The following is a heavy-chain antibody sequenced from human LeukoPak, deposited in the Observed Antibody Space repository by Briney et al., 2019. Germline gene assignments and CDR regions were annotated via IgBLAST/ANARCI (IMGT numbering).Heavy chain of an antibody. CDR1: GYAFTSYY. V-gene: IGHV1-46*01. J-gene: IGHJ2*01. CDR3: ARDGRVGATPRYFDL. CDR2: INPSGGST. Sequence: ASVKVSCKASGYAFTSYYMHWVRQAPGQGLEWMGIINPSGGSTSYAQKFQGRVTMTRDTSTSTVYMELSSLRSEDTAVYYCARDGRVGATPRYFDLWGRGTLVTVSS. D-gene: IGHD1-26*01.